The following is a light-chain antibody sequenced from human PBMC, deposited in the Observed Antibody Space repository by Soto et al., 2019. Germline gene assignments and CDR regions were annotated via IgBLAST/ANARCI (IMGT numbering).Light chain of an antibody. V-gene: IGKV1-9*01. Sequence: IQLTQFPSSLSASVGDGGTITSQTGQCLRRYLVWYLPRQGEAPKHLIYAASTMPSPTHSRFSGNASGTDFTLTISSLQPEDFATYYWQQLNSYPLTFGGGTKVDIK. CDR1: QCLRRY. CDR2: AAS. CDR3: QQLNSYPLT. J-gene: IGKJ4*01.